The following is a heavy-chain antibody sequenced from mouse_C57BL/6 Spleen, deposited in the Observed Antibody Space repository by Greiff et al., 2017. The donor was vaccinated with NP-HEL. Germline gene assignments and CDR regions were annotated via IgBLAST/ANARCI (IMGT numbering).Heavy chain of an antibody. Sequence: VQLQQPGAELVKPGASVKLSCKASGYTFTSYWMHWVKQRPGQGLEWIGMIHPNSGSTNYNEKFKSKATLTVDKSSSTAYMQLSSLTSEDSAVYYCERGVSYCGNYEGFAYWGQGTPVTVSA. CDR3: ERGVSYCGNYEGFAY. D-gene: IGHD2-1*01. CDR2: IHPNSGST. V-gene: IGHV1-64*01. CDR1: GYTFTSYW. J-gene: IGHJ3*01.